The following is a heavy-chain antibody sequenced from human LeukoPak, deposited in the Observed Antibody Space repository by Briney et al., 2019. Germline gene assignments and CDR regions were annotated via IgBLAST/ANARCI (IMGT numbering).Heavy chain of an antibody. CDR3: AKCPWGFGKYYFDY. J-gene: IGHJ4*02. CDR1: GFTFSGSA. D-gene: IGHD3-10*01. CDR2: IRSKANSYAT. V-gene: IGHV3-73*01. Sequence: GGSLRLSCAASGFTFSGSAMHWVRQASGKGLEWVGRIRSKANSYATAYAASVKGRFTISRDDSKNTAYLQMNSLKTEDTAVYYCAKCPWGFGKYYFDYWGQGTLVTVSS.